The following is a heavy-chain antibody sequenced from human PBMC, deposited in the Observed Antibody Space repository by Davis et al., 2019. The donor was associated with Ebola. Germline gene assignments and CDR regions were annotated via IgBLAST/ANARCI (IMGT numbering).Heavy chain of an antibody. V-gene: IGHV3-15*01. D-gene: IGHD5-18*01. CDR2: IKSKTDGGTT. Sequence: GGSLRLSCAASGFTVRSNYMIWVRPAPGKGLEWVGRIKSKTDGGTTDYAAPVKGRFTISRDDSKNTLYLQMNSLKTEDTAVYYCTTGQYSYARGYWGQGTLVTVSS. J-gene: IGHJ4*02. CDR3: TTGQYSYARGY. CDR1: GFTVRSNY.